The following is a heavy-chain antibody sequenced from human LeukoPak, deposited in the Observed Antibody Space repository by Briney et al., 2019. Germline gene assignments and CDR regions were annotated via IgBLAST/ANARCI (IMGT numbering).Heavy chain of an antibody. V-gene: IGHV3-21*01. D-gene: IGHD2-2*01. CDR2: ISSSSSYI. CDR3: ARDYCSSTSCYAFHY. Sequence: GGSLRLSCAASGFTFSSYSMNWVRQAPGKGLEWVSSISSSSSYIYYADSVKGRFTISRDNAKNSLYLQMNSLRAEDTAVYYCARDYCSSTSCYAFHYWGQGTLVTVSS. CDR1: GFTFSSYS. J-gene: IGHJ4*02.